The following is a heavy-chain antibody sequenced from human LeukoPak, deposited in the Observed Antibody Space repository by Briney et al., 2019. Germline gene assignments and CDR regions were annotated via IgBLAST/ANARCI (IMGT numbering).Heavy chain of an antibody. V-gene: IGHV3-48*01. D-gene: IGHD6-13*01. CDR3: ARVWGYGSSSWYLGPEDY. J-gene: IGHJ4*02. CDR1: GFTFSSYS. CDR2: ISSSSSTI. Sequence: GGSLRLSCAASGFTFSSYSMTWVRQAPGKGLEWVSYISSSSSTIYYADSVKGRFTISRDNAKNSLYLQMNSLRAEDTAVYYCARVWGYGSSSWYLGPEDYWGQGTLVTVSS.